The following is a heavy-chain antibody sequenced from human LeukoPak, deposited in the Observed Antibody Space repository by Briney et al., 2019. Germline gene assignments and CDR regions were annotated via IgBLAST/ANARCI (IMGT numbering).Heavy chain of an antibody. CDR1: GFTFSSYE. J-gene: IGHJ4*02. D-gene: IGHD2-21*01. CDR3: ASLIDYYIDY. CDR2: ISSSGSSI. V-gene: IGHV3-48*03. Sequence: GGSLRLSCAVSGFTFSSYEMNWVRQAPGKGLEWVSYISSSGSSIYYADSVKDRFTISRDNAKSSLYLQMNSLRAEDTAVYYCASLIDYYIDYWGQGTLVTVSS.